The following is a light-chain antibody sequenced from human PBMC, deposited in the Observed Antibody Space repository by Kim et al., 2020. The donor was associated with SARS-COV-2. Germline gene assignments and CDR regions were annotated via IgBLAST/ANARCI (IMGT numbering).Light chain of an antibody. Sequence: EIVMTQSPGTLSVSPGESATLSCRASQSVGNNVAWFQQKLGQAPRLLIYDASTRATDIPPRFSGSGSETDFTLTITSLQSEDFAVYFCQHYDNWPPYTFGQGTKLEI. CDR3: QHYDNWPPYT. J-gene: IGKJ2*01. V-gene: IGKV3-15*01. CDR2: DAS. CDR1: QSVGNN.